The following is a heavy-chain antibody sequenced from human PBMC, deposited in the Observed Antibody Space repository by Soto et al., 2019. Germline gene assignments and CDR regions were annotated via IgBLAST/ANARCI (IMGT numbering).Heavy chain of an antibody. CDR2: ISAYNGNT. J-gene: IGHJ4*02. Sequence: GASVKASCKASGYTFTSYGISSVRQAPGQGLEWMGWISAYNGNTNYAQKLQGRVTMTTDTSTSTAHMELRSLRSEDTAVYYFALWKVLDIVVVPDAGTYFDYWGQGTLVTVSS. V-gene: IGHV1-18*01. D-gene: IGHD2-2*01. CDR1: GYTFTSYG. CDR3: ALWKVLDIVVVPDAGTYFDY.